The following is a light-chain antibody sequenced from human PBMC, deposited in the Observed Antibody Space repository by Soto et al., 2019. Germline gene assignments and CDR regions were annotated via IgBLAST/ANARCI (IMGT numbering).Light chain of an antibody. J-gene: IGKJ3*01. Sequence: DVQMTQSPSSLSASVGDTVTITCWASQGIAFYLAWFQQRPGKAPNLLISAASNLQSGVPSRFSGSGSGTDFTLTISSLQPEDVATYYCQKYDTAPFTFGPGTRVDVK. CDR1: QGIAFY. V-gene: IGKV1-27*01. CDR2: AAS. CDR3: QKYDTAPFT.